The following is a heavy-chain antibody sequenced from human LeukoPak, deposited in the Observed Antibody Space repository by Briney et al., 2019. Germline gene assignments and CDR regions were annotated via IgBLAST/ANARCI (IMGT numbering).Heavy chain of an antibody. CDR2: IYSGGDT. V-gene: IGHV3-66*02. Sequence: PGGSLRLSCAVFGSTVKSNYMSWARRAPGKGRGWGSVIYSGGDTYYADSVKGRFTISRDNSKNTVYLQMNNLRPEDTAVYYCARLDDSNSRRPENDAFDVWGQGTTVTVSS. CDR1: GSTVKSNY. J-gene: IGHJ3*01. D-gene: IGHD3-22*01. CDR3: ARLDDSNSRRPENDAFDV.